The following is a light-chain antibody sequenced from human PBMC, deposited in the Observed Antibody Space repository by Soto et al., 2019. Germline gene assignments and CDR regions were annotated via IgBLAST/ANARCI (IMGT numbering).Light chain of an antibody. CDR1: QSVSSN. CDR3: QQYNNWPPDRT. J-gene: IGKJ1*01. CDR2: GAF. V-gene: IGKV3-15*01. Sequence: EIVMTQSPATLSVSPGERATLSCRASQSVSSNLAWYQQKPGQAPRLLIYGAFTRATGIPARFSGSGSGTEFTLTISSLQSEDFAIYFCQQYNNWPPDRTFGQGTKVEIK.